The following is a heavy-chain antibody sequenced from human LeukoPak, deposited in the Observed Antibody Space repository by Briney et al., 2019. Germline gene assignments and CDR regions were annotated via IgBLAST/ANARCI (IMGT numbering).Heavy chain of an antibody. CDR2: IYHSGST. D-gene: IGHD2-2*01. Sequence: SETLSLTCAVSGGSISSSNWWSWVRQPPGKGLEWIGEIYHSGSTNYNPSLKSRVTISADTSKNQFSLKLSSVTAADTAVYYCARQNIYCSRTSCYEVDWFDPWGQGTLVTVSS. CDR1: GGSISSSNW. CDR3: ARQNIYCSRTSCYEVDWFDP. J-gene: IGHJ5*02. V-gene: IGHV4-4*02.